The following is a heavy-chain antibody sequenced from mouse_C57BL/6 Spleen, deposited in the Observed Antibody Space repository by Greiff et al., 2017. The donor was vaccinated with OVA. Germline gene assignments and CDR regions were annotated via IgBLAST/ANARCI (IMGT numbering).Heavy chain of an antibody. Sequence: EVMLVESGGGLVKPGGSLKLSCAASGFTFSSYTMSWVRQTPEKRLELVATISGGGGNTYYPDSVKGRFTISRDNAKNTLYLQMSSLRSEDTALYYCARRTDSNYDDWYFDVWGTGTTVTVSS. J-gene: IGHJ1*03. CDR1: GFTFSSYT. CDR3: ARRTDSNYDDWYFDV. V-gene: IGHV5-9*01. D-gene: IGHD2-5*01. CDR2: ISGGGGNT.